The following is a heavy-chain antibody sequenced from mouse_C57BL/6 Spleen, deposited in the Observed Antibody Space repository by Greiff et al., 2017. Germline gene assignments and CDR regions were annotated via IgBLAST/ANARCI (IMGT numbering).Heavy chain of an antibody. J-gene: IGHJ3*01. V-gene: IGHV5-6*01. CDR1: GFTFSSYG. CDR3: ARPLYDYDRFAY. D-gene: IGHD2-4*01. CDR2: ISSGGSYT. Sequence: EVQVVESGGDLVKPGGSLKLSCAASGFTFSSYGMSWVRQTPDKRLEWVATISSGGSYTSYPDRVKGRFTISRDNAKNTLYLQMSSLKSEDTAMYYCARPLYDYDRFAYWGQGTLVTVSA.